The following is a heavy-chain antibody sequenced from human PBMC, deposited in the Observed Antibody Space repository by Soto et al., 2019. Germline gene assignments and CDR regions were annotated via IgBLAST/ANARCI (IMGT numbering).Heavy chain of an antibody. CDR3: ARDKDRLQLGGNYYYMLDV. Sequence: QVQLEQSGAEVKKPGSSVKVSCKASGGTFSNSAISWVRQAPGQGLEWLGGIMPIFRTPDYAQKFQGRVTITADXPXXXAXXELSGLRSDDTAVYYCARDKDRLQLGGNYYYMLDVWGQGTTVTVSS. CDR1: GGTFSNSA. CDR2: IMPIFRTP. J-gene: IGHJ6*02. D-gene: IGHD1-26*01. V-gene: IGHV1-69*12.